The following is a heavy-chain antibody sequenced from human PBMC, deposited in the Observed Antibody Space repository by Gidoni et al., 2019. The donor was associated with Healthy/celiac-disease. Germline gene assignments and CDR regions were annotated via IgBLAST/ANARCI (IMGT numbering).Heavy chain of an antibody. Sequence: QLQLQESGPGLVKPSETLSLTCTVSGGSISSSSYYWGWIRQPPGKGLEWIGSIYYSGSTYYNPSLKSRVTISVDTSKNQFSLKLSSVTAADTAVYYCARTSSTSRYGWFDPWGQGTLVTVSS. V-gene: IGHV4-39*01. J-gene: IGHJ5*02. D-gene: IGHD2-2*01. CDR1: GGSISSSSYY. CDR3: ARTSSTSRYGWFDP. CDR2: IYYSGST.